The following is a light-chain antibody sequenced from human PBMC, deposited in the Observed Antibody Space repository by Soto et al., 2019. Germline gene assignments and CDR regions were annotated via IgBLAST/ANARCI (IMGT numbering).Light chain of an antibody. CDR3: QHYDSLPIT. Sequence: EIVLTQSPGTLSLSPGERATLSCRASQSFNSIYLAWYQQKPGQAPRLLIYGASSRATGIPDRFSGSGSGTDFTLTISRLEPEDFAVFYCQHYDSLPITFGQGTRLEIK. CDR1: QSFNSIY. CDR2: GAS. J-gene: IGKJ5*01. V-gene: IGKV3-20*01.